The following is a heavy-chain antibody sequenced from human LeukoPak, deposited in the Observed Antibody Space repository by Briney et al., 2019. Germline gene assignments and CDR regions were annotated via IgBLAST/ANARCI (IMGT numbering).Heavy chain of an antibody. D-gene: IGHD1-26*01. Sequence: GRSLRLSCAASGFTFSSYEMNWVSQAPGKGLEWDSTLYSDGDPFYGTTHYADSVKGRFTISRDSSQNSLFLDVKSLGAEDTAIYYCAREIGGGLHYFQSWGQGTLVTVSS. V-gene: IGHV3-48*03. CDR1: GFTFSSYE. J-gene: IGHJ4*02. CDR2: LYSDGDPFYGTT. CDR3: AREIGGGLHYFQS.